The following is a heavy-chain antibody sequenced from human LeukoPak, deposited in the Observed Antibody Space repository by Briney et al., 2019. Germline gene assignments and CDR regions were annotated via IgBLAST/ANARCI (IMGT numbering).Heavy chain of an antibody. V-gene: IGHV1-2*02. J-gene: IGHJ4*02. CDR3: AGKLSSPFDY. CDR1: GYTFTGYY. CDR2: INPNSGGT. D-gene: IGHD6-13*01. Sequence: ASVNVSFKASGYTFTGYYMHWVRQAPGQGVEWMGWINPNSGGTNYAQKFQGRVTMTRDTSISTAYMELSRLRSDDTAVYYCAGKLSSPFDYWGQGTLVTVSS.